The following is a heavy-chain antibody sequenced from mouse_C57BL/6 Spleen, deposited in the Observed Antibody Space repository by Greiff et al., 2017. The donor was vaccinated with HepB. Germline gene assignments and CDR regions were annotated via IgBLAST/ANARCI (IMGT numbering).Heavy chain of an antibody. D-gene: IGHD2-3*01. CDR1: GFTFSSYA. CDR3: TRDREIYDGYYAMDY. Sequence: EVMLVESGEGLVKPGGSLKLSCAASGFTFSSYAMSWVRQTPEKRLEWVAYISSGGDYIYYADTVKGRFTISRDNARNTLYLQMSSLKSEDTAMYYCTRDREIYDGYYAMDYWGQGTSVTVSS. V-gene: IGHV5-9-1*02. J-gene: IGHJ4*01. CDR2: ISSGGDYI.